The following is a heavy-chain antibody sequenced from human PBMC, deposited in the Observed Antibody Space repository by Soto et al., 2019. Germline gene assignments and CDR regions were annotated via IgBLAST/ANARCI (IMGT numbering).Heavy chain of an antibody. V-gene: IGHV3-15*01. Sequence: GRSLRLSCAACGFTFSNACMSWARQPPRQGLEWVGRIKSKTDGGTTDYAAPVKGRFTISRDDSKNTLYLQMNSLKTEDTAVYYCTTDPPPRVRGGSRAFDIWGQGTMVTVSS. D-gene: IGHD3-10*01. CDR1: GFTFSNAC. CDR2: IKSKTDGGTT. CDR3: TTDPPPRVRGGSRAFDI. J-gene: IGHJ3*02.